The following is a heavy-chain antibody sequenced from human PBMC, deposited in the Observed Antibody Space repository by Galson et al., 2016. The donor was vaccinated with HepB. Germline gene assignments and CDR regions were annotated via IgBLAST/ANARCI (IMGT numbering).Heavy chain of an antibody. J-gene: IGHJ4*02. CDR3: AKYLALYNTGAGYFDS. V-gene: IGHV3-23*01. D-gene: IGHD6-19*01. CDR1: GYSFSNSG. CDR2: ISGSGGST. Sequence: SLRLSCAASGYSFSNSGMSWVRQAPGKGLEWVSAISGSGGSTYYADSVKGRFTISRDNSKNTLYLQMNSLRAEDTAVHSGAKYLALYNTGAGYFDSWGQGTLVTVSS.